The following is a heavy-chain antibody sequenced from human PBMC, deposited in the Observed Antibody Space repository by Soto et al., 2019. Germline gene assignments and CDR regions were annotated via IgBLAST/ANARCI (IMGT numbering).Heavy chain of an antibody. CDR2: IIPIFGTA. Sequence: SVKVSCKASGGTFSSYAISWVRQAPGQGLEWMGGIIPIFGTANYAQKFQGRVTITADESTSTAYMELSSLRSEDTAVYYCARSEAVAGPKRNNWFDPWGQGTLVTVSS. J-gene: IGHJ5*02. CDR1: GGTFSSYA. D-gene: IGHD6-19*01. CDR3: ARSEAVAGPKRNNWFDP. V-gene: IGHV1-69*13.